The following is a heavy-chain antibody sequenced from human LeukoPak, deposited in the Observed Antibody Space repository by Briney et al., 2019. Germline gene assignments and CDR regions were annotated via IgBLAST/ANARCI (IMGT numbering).Heavy chain of an antibody. CDR2: ISGSGGST. J-gene: IGHJ4*02. CDR1: GFTFSNYA. D-gene: IGHD1-26*01. Sequence: GGSLRLSCAASGFTFSNYAINWVRQAPGCWLEWFSAISGSGGSTYYADSVKGRFTISRDNSKNTLYLQMNSLRAEDTAVYYCAKDLAGSGSYSFDYWGQGTLVTVSS. V-gene: IGHV3-23*01. CDR3: AKDLAGSGSYSFDY.